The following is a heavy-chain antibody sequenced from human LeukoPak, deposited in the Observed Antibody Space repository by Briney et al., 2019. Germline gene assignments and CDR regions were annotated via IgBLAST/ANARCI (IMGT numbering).Heavy chain of an antibody. J-gene: IGHJ3*02. CDR3: ARGYDYVWGSYRSPRAFDI. V-gene: IGHV4-34*01. Sequence: SETLSLTCAVYGGSFSGYYWSWIRQPPGKGLDWIGEINHSGSTSYNPSLKSRITISVDTSKNQFSLKLNSVTAADTAVYYCARGYDYVWGSYRSPRAFDIWGQGTMVTVSS. D-gene: IGHD3-16*02. CDR1: GGSFSGYY. CDR2: INHSGST.